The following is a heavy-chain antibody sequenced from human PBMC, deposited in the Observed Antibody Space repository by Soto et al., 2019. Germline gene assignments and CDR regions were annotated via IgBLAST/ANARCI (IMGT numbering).Heavy chain of an antibody. CDR2: IYPGDSDT. J-gene: IGHJ6*02. Sequence: PGESLKISCKGSGYSSTSYWIGWVRQMPGKGLEWMGIIYPGDSDTRYSPSFQGQVTISADKSISTAYLQWSSLKASDTAMYYCARQSGAAAGSPYYYYGMDVWGQGTTVTVSS. D-gene: IGHD6-13*01. V-gene: IGHV5-51*01. CDR1: GYSSTSYW. CDR3: ARQSGAAAGSPYYYYGMDV.